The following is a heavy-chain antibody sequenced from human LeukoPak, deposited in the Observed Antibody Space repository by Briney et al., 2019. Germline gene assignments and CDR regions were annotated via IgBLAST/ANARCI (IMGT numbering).Heavy chain of an antibody. V-gene: IGHV5-51*01. CDR2: IYPGDSDT. D-gene: IGHD5-18*01. CDR1: GYSFTSYW. J-gene: IGHJ6*02. Sequence: RGESLKISCTGSGYSFTSYWIGWVRQMPGKGLDWMGIIYPGDSDTRYSPSFQGQVTISADRSISTAYPQWSSLKASDTAMYYCARSMDTAMVMDVWGQGTTVTVSS. CDR3: ARSMDTAMVMDV.